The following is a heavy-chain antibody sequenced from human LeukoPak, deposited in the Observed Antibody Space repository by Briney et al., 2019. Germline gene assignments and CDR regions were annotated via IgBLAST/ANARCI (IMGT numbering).Heavy chain of an antibody. Sequence: SETLSLTCTVSGGSISSGDYYWSWIRQPPGKGLEWIGYIYYSGSTYYNPSLKSRVTISVDTSKNQFSLKLSSVTAADTAVYYCARCGGMATIEGYFDYWGQGTLVTVSS. D-gene: IGHD5-24*01. CDR2: IYYSGST. J-gene: IGHJ4*02. CDR1: GGSISSGDYY. CDR3: ARCGGMATIEGYFDY. V-gene: IGHV4-30-4*08.